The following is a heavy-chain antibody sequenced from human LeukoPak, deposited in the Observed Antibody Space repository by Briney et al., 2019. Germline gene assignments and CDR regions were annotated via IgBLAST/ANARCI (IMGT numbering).Heavy chain of an antibody. Sequence: PGRSLRLSCAASGFSFSSYALHWVRQAPGKGLEWVALISYDGTNKYYADSVKGHFTISRDNSKNTLYLQMSSLKPEDTAVYYCARDQEVRQWLVSGTIDYWGQGTLVTVSS. CDR1: GFSFSSYA. V-gene: IGHV3-30*04. J-gene: IGHJ4*02. CDR2: ISYDGTNK. CDR3: ARDQEVRQWLVSGTIDY. D-gene: IGHD6-19*01.